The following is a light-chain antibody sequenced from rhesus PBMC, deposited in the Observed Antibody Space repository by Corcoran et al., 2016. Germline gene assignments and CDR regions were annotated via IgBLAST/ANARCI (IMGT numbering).Light chain of an antibody. CDR2: GAS. Sequence: QVILTQSPATLSLSPGERATLSCRASQSVSSYLAWYQQKPGRPPKLLIYGASNRATGIPDRFSGSGSGTEFTLTISSLEPEDFAVYYCQKYSSSPLTFGGGTKVEL. CDR1: QSVSSY. J-gene: IGKJ4*01. CDR3: QKYSSSPLT. V-gene: IGKV3-53*01.